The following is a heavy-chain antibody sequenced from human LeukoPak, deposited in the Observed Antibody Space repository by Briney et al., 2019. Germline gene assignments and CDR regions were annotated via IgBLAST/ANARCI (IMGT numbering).Heavy chain of an antibody. CDR3: ARDYFPLVVGTAMVGGHFDY. CDR1: GYTFTSYD. D-gene: IGHD5-18*01. CDR2: ISAYNGNT. V-gene: IGHV1-18*01. Sequence: PRASVKVSCKASGYTFTSYDINWVRQATGQGLEWMGWISAYNGNTNYAQKLQGRVTMTTDTSTSTVYMELSSLRSEDTAVYYCARDYFPLVVGTAMVGGHFDYWGQGTLVTVSS. J-gene: IGHJ4*02.